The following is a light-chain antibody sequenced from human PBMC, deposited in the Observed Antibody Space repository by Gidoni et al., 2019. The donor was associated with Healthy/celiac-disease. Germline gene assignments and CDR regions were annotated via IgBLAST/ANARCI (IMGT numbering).Light chain of an antibody. CDR2: YDS. CDR3: QVWDSSSDPWV. Sequence: SYVLTQPPSVSVAPGKTARITCGGNNIGSKSVNWYQQKPGQAPVLVIYYDSDRPSGIPERFSGSNSGNTATLTISRVEAGDEADYYCQVWDSSSDPWVFGGGTKLTVL. V-gene: IGLV3-21*04. CDR1: NIGSKS. J-gene: IGLJ3*02.